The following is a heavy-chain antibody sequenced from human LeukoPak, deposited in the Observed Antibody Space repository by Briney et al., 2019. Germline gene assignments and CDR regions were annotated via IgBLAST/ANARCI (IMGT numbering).Heavy chain of an antibody. Sequence: SETLSLTCTVSGGSISSSSYYWGWIRQPPGKGLEWIGSIYYSGSTYYNPSLKSRVTISVDTSKNQFSLKLSSVTAADTAVYYCARRPFRYCSSTSCPQGNSMFSYWGQGTLVTVSS. CDR1: GGSISSSSYY. V-gene: IGHV4-39*01. CDR3: ARRPFRYCSSTSCPQGNSMFSY. J-gene: IGHJ4*02. CDR2: IYYSGST. D-gene: IGHD2-2*01.